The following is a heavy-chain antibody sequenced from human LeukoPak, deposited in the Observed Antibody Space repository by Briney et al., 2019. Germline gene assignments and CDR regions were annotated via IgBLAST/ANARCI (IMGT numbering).Heavy chain of an antibody. CDR2: IYHSGST. J-gene: IGHJ4*02. CDR1: GYSIRSGYY. Sequence: ASETLSLTCDVSGYSIRSGYYWGWIRQPPGKGLEWMGSIYHSGSTYYNPSLKSRVTVSVDTSKNQFSLKVNSVTAADTAVYYCATLGYSSSSEVDWGQGTLVIVSS. V-gene: IGHV4-38-2*01. CDR3: ATLGYSSSSEVD. D-gene: IGHD6-6*01.